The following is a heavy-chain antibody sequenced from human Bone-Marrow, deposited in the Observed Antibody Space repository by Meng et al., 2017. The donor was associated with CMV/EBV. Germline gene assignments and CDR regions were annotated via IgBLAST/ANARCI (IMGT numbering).Heavy chain of an antibody. CDR3: ARTMVAPTHSHYYYGMDV. V-gene: IGHV1-69*02. CDR2: ITPILDIV. Sequence: SVKVSCKASGGSFSSYIISWVRQAPGQRLEWMGRITPILDIVNYAQNFQGRVTITADKSTSTAYMELSSLTSEDTAVYYCARTMVAPTHSHYYYGMDVWGQGTTVTVYS. CDR1: GGSFSSYI. J-gene: IGHJ6*02. D-gene: IGHD2-15*01.